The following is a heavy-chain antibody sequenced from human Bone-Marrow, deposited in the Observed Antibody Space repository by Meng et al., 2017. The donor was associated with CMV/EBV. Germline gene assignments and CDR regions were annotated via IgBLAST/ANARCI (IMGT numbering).Heavy chain of an antibody. CDR3: ASYCSSTSCYLDAFDI. Sequence: GGSLRLSCAASGFTFSSYWMHWVRQAPGKGLVWVSRINSDGSSTSYADSVKGRFTISRDNAKNTLYLQMNSLRAEDTAVYYCASYCSSTSCYLDAFDIWGQGTMVTVSS. CDR2: INSDGSST. V-gene: IGHV3-74*01. CDR1: GFTFSSYW. J-gene: IGHJ3*02. D-gene: IGHD2-2*01.